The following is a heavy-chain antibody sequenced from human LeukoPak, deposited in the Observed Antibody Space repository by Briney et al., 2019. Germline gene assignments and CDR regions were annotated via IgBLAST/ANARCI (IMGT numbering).Heavy chain of an antibody. J-gene: IGHJ3*02. CDR3: ARHVGSGWSHGAFDI. Sequence: KPSETLSLTCTVSGGSISSYYWSWIRQPPGEGLEWIGYIYYSGSTNYNPSLKSRVTISVDTSKNQFSLKLSSVTAADTAVYYCARHVGSGWSHGAFDIWGQGTMVTVSS. CDR1: GGSISSYY. D-gene: IGHD6-19*01. CDR2: IYYSGST. V-gene: IGHV4-59*08.